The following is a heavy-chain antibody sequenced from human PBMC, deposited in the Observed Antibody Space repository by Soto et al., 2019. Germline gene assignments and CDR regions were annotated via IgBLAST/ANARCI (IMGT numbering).Heavy chain of an antibody. J-gene: IGHJ5*02. CDR1: GGSVSSGGYS. D-gene: IGHD2-8*01. CDR3: TRGVLA. CDR2: ISPSGRP. Sequence: QVQLQESGSRLVRPSQPLSLTCSVSGGSVSSGGYSWGWIRQAPGKGLEWIGFISPSGRPAYNPSLKSRVSISVDTSKNQISLELSSVTAADTAVYYCTRGVLAWGPGTLVTVSS. V-gene: IGHV4-30-2*01.